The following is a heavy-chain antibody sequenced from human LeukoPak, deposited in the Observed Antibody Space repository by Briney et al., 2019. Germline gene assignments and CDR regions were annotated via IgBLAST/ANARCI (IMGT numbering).Heavy chain of an antibody. D-gene: IGHD2-8*01. Sequence: PGGSLRLSCAASGFTFSSYSMNWVRQAPGEGLEWVSYISSSSSTIYYADSVKGRFTISTDNAKNSLYLQMNSLRAEDTAVYYCARDRGWVYFDYWGQGTLVTVSS. CDR3: ARDRGWVYFDY. CDR1: GFTFSSYS. V-gene: IGHV3-48*01. CDR2: ISSSSSTI. J-gene: IGHJ4*02.